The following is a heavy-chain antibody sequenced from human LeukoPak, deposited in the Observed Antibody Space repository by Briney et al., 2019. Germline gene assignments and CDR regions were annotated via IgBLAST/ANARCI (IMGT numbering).Heavy chain of an antibody. V-gene: IGHV4-31*03. J-gene: IGHJ4*02. CDR1: GGSISSGGYY. CDR3: ARGRAANTAMVTLFFDY. Sequence: PSETLSLTCTVSGGSISSGGYYWRWIRQHPGKGLEWIGYIYYSGSTYYNPSLKSRVTISVDTSKNQFSLKLSSVTAADTAVYYCARGRAANTAMVTLFFDYWGQGTLVTVSS. CDR2: IYYSGST. D-gene: IGHD5-18*01.